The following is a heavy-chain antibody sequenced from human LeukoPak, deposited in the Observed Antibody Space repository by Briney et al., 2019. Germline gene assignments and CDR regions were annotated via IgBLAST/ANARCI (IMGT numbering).Heavy chain of an antibody. CDR2: TNAGNGNT. Sequence: ASVKVSCKASGYTFTSYAMHWVRQAPGQRLEWMGWTNAGNGNTKYSQKFQGRVTITRDTSASTAYMELSSLRSEDTAVYYCARDQVCSGGSCYYYFDYWGQGTLVTVSS. CDR1: GYTFTSYA. V-gene: IGHV1-3*01. J-gene: IGHJ4*02. D-gene: IGHD2-15*01. CDR3: ARDQVCSGGSCYYYFDY.